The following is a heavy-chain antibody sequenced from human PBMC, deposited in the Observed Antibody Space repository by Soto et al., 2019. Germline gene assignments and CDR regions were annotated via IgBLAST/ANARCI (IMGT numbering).Heavy chain of an antibody. J-gene: IGHJ4*02. CDR1: GFTFSDYW. CDR2: IYNDGGYI. Sequence: GGSLRLSCAASGFTFSDYWMHWVRQAPGKGLVWVSRIYNDGGYISYADSVKGRFTIYRDNTKDTLYLQINSVRAEDTAVYYCARAPRDSGTYEGWFDYWGQGTLVTVSS. V-gene: IGHV3-74*01. D-gene: IGHD1-26*01. CDR3: ARAPRDSGTYEGWFDY.